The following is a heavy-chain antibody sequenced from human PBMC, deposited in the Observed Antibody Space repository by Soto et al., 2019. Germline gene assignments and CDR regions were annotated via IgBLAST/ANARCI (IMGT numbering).Heavy chain of an antibody. CDR3: ATLGDSSGYYFQH. D-gene: IGHD3-22*01. Sequence: SETLSLTCTVSGGSISSSSYYWGWIRQPPGKGLEWIGSIYYSGSTYYNPSLKSRVTISVDTSKNQFSLTLSSVTAADTAVYYCATLGDSSGYYFQHWGQGTLVTVSS. V-gene: IGHV4-39*01. J-gene: IGHJ1*01. CDR1: GGSISSSSYY. CDR2: IYYSGST.